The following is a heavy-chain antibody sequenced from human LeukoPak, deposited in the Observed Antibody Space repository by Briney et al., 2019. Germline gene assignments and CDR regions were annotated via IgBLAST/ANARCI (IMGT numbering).Heavy chain of an antibody. CDR3: TTGNFGPY. CDR1: GFTFNGAW. Sequence: GGSLRLSCAASGFTFNGAWMNWVRQAPGKGLEWVGRIKRKTEGGTTDYGAPVKGRFSISRDDSKNTAYLQMNSLKTEDTAFYYCTTGNFGPYWGQGTLVTVSS. J-gene: IGHJ4*02. D-gene: IGHD3-10*01. V-gene: IGHV3-15*07. CDR2: IKRKTEGGTT.